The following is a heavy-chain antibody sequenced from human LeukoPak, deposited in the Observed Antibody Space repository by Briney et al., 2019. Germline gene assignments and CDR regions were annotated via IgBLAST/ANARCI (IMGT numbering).Heavy chain of an antibody. CDR3: AQLPYSIDGYFDY. D-gene: IGHD2-15*01. Sequence: GGSLRLSCTASGFTFSTYAMSWVRQAPGKGLEWVSIISDTGADADYADSVKGRFTISRDNSKNTLYLEMNSLRAGDTAVYYCAQLPYSIDGYFDYWGQGTLVTVSS. V-gene: IGHV3-23*01. CDR1: GFTFSTYA. CDR2: ISDTGADA. J-gene: IGHJ4*02.